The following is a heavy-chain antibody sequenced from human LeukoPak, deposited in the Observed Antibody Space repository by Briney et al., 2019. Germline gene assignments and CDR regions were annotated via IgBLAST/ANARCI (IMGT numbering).Heavy chain of an antibody. CDR1: GGSFSGYY. CDR2: INHSGST. D-gene: IGHD3-9*01. CDR3: ARGRADILTGHPLDY. Sequence: PSETLSLTCAVYGGSFSGYYWSWLRQPPGKGLEWIGEINHSGSTNYNPSLKSRVTISVDTSKNQLSLKLSSVTAADTAVYYCARGRADILTGHPLDYWGQGTLVTVSS. V-gene: IGHV4-34*01. J-gene: IGHJ4*02.